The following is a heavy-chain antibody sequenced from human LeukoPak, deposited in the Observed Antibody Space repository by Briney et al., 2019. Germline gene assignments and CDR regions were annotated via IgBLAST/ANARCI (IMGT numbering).Heavy chain of an antibody. D-gene: IGHD5-18*01. CDR3: ARGYSYGLTYYYYYGMDV. V-gene: IGHV3-74*01. CDR2: INDDGSST. Sequence: GGSLRLSCAASGFTFSSYGMHWVRQAPGKGLVWVSRINDDGSSTSDADSVKGRFTISRDNAKNTLYLQMNSLRAEDTAVYYCARGYSYGLTYYYYYGMDVWGQGTTVTVSS. J-gene: IGHJ6*02. CDR1: GFTFSSYG.